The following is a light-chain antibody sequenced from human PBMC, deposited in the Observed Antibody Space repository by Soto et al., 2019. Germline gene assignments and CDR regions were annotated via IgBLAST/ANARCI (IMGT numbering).Light chain of an antibody. CDR2: EVS. CDR1: TSDIGTYNY. J-gene: IGLJ3*02. Sequence: QSALTQPASVSGSPGQSITISCSGGTSDIGTYNYVSWYQHHPGKVPKVMIYEVSNRPSGVSNRFSGSKSGNTASLTISGLQPEDEADYYCISYTSSATLGFGGGTKVTVL. V-gene: IGLV2-14*01. CDR3: ISYTSSATLG.